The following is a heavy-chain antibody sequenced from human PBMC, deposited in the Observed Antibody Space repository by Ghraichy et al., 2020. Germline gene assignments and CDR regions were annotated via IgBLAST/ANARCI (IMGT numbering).Heavy chain of an antibody. J-gene: IGHJ4*02. CDR2: ISGSGGST. CDR1: GFTFSSYA. D-gene: IGHD2-2*01. V-gene: IGHV3-23*01. CDR3: AKDRPDGYCSSTRCSILD. Sequence: GGSLRLSCAASGFTFSSYAMSWVRQAPGKGLEWVSAISGSGGSTYYADSVKGRFTISRDNSKNTLYLQMNSLRAEDTAIYYCAKDRPDGYCSSTRCSILDGGQGTLVTVSS.